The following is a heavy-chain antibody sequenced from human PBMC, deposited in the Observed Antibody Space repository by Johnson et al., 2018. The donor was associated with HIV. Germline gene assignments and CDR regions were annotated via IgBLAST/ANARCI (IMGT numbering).Heavy chain of an antibody. D-gene: IGHD3-22*01. V-gene: IGHV3-7*01. CDR2: IKQDGSEK. J-gene: IGHJ3*02. Sequence: VQLVESGGGLVQPGGSLRLSCAASGFTFSSYWMSWVRQAPGKGLEWVANIKQDGSEKYYVDSVKGRFTISSDNAKNSLYLQMNSLRAEDTAVYYCARVMGLGGYSLAFDIWGQGTMVTVSS. CDR1: GFTFSSYW. CDR3: ARVMGLGGYSLAFDI.